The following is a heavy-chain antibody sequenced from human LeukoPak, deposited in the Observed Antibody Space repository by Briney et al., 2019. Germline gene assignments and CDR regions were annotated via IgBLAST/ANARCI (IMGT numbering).Heavy chain of an antibody. CDR1: GYSINTSYY. J-gene: IGHJ4*02. V-gene: IGHV4-38-2*01. D-gene: IGHD3-22*01. CDR2: IYHSGST. CDR3: ARVTYYYDSSAYYPPGYFDY. Sequence: SETLCLTCDVSGYSINTSYYWGWIRPPPGKGLEWIGAIYHSGSTYYKPSLQSRVTISVDTSKNQFSLRLNSVTAADTAMYYCARVTYYYDSSAYYPPGYFDYWGQGALVTVSS.